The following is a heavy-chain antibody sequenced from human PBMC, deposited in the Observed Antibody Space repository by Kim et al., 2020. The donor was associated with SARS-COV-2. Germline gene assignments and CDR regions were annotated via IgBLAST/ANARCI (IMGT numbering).Heavy chain of an antibody. V-gene: IGHV4-59*08. J-gene: IGHJ6*02. D-gene: IGHD3-9*01. Sequence: SETLSLSCTVSGGSISSYYWSWIRQPPGKGLEWIGYIYYSGSTNYNPSLKSRVTISVDTSKNQFSLKLSSVTAADTAVYYCARVPYDILTGSRLTYYGMDVWGQGTTVTVSS. CDR2: IYYSGST. CDR1: GGSISSYY. CDR3: ARVPYDILTGSRLTYYGMDV.